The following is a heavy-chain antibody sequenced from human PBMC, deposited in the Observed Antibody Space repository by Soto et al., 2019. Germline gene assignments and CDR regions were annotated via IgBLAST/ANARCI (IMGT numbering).Heavy chain of an antibody. CDR3: AREFLGRFGVDRLDY. Sequence: QVQLLQSGAEVKKPGASVKVSCQAAGYTFSTYAMHWVRQAPGQGLEWMGWINGGNGNIKYSQKFQGRLPVTRDPSAATAYMELSSLTSGDTAVYYCAREFLGRFGVDRLDYWGQGTLVTVSS. CDR2: INGGNGNI. V-gene: IGHV1-3*01. J-gene: IGHJ4*02. D-gene: IGHD3-3*01. CDR1: GYTFSTYA.